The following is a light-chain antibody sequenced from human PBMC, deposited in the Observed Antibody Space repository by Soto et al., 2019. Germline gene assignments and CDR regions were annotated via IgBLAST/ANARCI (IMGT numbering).Light chain of an antibody. CDR3: AAWDDSLNGYV. J-gene: IGLJ1*01. CDR1: SSNIGSNT. V-gene: IGLV1-44*01. Sequence: QPLLTPPPSASGTPGQRVTISCSGSSSNIGSNTVNWYQQLPGTAPTLLIYSNNQRPSGVPDRFSGSKSGTSASLAISGLRSEDAADYYCAAWDDSLNGYVFGTGAKVTVL. CDR2: SNN.